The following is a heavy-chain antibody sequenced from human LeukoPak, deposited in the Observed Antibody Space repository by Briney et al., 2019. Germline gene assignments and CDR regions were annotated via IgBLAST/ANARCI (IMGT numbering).Heavy chain of an antibody. V-gene: IGHV3-66*02. CDR1: GFTVGSDY. CDR3: ARDRYSTIFGG. J-gene: IGHJ4*02. CDR2: IYSGGDT. D-gene: IGHD3-3*01. Sequence: GGSLRLSCAASGFTVGSDYMSWVRQAPGKGLEWVSIIYSGGDTYYADSVKGRFTISRDNSKNTLCLQMNSLRAEDTAVYYCARDRYSTIFGGWGQGTLVTVSS.